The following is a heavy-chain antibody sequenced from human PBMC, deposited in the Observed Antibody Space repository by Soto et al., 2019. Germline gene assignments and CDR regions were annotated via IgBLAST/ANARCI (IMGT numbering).Heavy chain of an antibody. CDR2: ILWDDDK. V-gene: IGHV2-5*02. CDR1: GFSLRTSGVG. Sequence: QITLKESGPTLVKPTQTLTLTCTFSGFSLRTSGVGVGWIRQPPGKALEWLALILWDDDKRYSPSLKSRLTITKATSKNQVVLTMTNMDPVDTATYYCARRVQGHYYYYMDVWGKGTTVTVSS. CDR3: ARRVQGHYYYYMDV. J-gene: IGHJ6*03.